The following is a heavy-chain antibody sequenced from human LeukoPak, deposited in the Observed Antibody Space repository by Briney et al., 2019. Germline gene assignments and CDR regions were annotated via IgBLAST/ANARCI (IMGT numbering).Heavy chain of an antibody. CDR1: GFTFSSYS. J-gene: IGHJ5*02. CDR3: ASDAQPLGANNWFDP. V-gene: IGHV3-21*01. D-gene: IGHD1-26*01. Sequence: PGGSLRLSCAASGFTFSSYSMNWVRQAPGKGLEWVSSISSSSTYIYYADSVKGRFTISRDNAENSLYLQMNSLRAEDTAVYYCASDAQPLGANNWFDPWGQGTLVTVSS. CDR2: ISSSSTYI.